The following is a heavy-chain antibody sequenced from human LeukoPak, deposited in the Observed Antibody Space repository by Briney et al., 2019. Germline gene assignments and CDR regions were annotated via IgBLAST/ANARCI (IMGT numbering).Heavy chain of an antibody. CDR1: GGSISSFY. Sequence: SETLSLTCTVYGGSISSFYWSWIRQPPGKGLEWIGYIFYSGSTKYNPSLKSRVTISVDTSKNQFSLKLSSVTAADTAVYYCARHLPGELLYYFDYWGQGTLVTVSS. CDR2: IFYSGST. CDR3: ARHLPGELLYYFDY. D-gene: IGHD1-26*01. V-gene: IGHV4-59*08. J-gene: IGHJ4*02.